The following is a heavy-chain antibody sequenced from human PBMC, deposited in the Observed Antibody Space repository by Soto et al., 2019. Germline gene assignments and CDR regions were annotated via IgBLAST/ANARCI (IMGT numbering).Heavy chain of an antibody. V-gene: IGHV3-23*01. CDR1: GFTFSSYGMTLISYD. D-gene: IGHD3-22*01. CDR3: AKGARYYYDISGFSFDY. Sequence: GSLRLSCAVSGFTFSSYGMTLISYDMSWVRQAPGKGLEWVSTISGSGDSTYYADSVKGRFTISRDNSKNTLYLQMKSLRAEDTAVYYCAKGARYYYDISGFSFDYWGQGTLVTVSS. J-gene: IGHJ4*02. CDR2: ISGSGDST.